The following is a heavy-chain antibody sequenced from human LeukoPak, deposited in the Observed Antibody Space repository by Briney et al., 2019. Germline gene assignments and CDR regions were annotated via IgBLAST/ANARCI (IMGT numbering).Heavy chain of an antibody. CDR2: IRNKVYDGTT. Sequence: GGSLRLSCAASGFTFSSYALSWVRQAPGKGLEWVGFIRNKVYDGTTEYAASVKGRFTISRDDSKKIAYLQMNSLKAEDTAMYYCTSSGYSPYYTYFYMDVWGKGTTVTISS. CDR1: GFTFSSYA. J-gene: IGHJ6*03. D-gene: IGHD5-12*01. CDR3: TSSGYSPYYTYFYMDV. V-gene: IGHV3-49*04.